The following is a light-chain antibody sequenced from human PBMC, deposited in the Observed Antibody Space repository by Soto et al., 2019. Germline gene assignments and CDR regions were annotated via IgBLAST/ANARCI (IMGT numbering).Light chain of an antibody. CDR1: QDINSH. J-gene: IGKJ4*01. CDR2: AAS. CDR3: QQYNIYPLT. Sequence: DVQMTQSPSSLSASVGDRVTITCRASQDINSHLAWYQQKPGNAPKSLIYAASSLQTGVPSRFSGSESGTDFTLNISNLQPEDSATYYCQQYNIYPLTFGGGTKVEIK. V-gene: IGKV1D-16*01.